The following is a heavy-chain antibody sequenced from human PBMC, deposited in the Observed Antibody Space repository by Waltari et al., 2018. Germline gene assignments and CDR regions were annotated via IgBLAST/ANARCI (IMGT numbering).Heavy chain of an antibody. CDR1: GGSFSGSY. J-gene: IGHJ6*02. D-gene: IGHD3-22*01. CDR2: ITHTGNT. CDR3: ARAEHYYDNTGYPRTVYGMDV. Sequence: QVQLLQWGAGLLKPSETLSLTCGVYGGSFSGSYWSCIRQPPGNGLGWIGEITHTGNTKYNPSLKSRVTISVDTSSDRFSLKLTSVTAADTAVYYCARAEHYYDNTGYPRTVYGMDVWGQGTTVTVSS. V-gene: IGHV4-34*02.